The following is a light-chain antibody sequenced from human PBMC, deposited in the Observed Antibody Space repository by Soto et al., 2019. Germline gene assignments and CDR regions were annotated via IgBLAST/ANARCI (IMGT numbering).Light chain of an antibody. J-gene: IGLJ1*01. CDR3: QSYESSRSVLYV. CDR1: SSNIGAGYD. Sequence: QSVLTQPPSVSGAPGQRVTISCTGSSSNIGAGYDVHWYQQLPGTAPKLLIYDNSNRPSGVPDRFSGSKSGTSASLAITGLQAEDEADYYCQSYESSRSVLYVFGTGTKLTVL. V-gene: IGLV1-40*01. CDR2: DNS.